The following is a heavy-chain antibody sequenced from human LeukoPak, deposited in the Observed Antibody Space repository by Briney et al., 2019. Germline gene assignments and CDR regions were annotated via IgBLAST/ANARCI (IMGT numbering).Heavy chain of an antibody. CDR2: ISSSNSYT. J-gene: IGHJ1*01. CDR3: ASTGCSGGSCTVYFQH. D-gene: IGHD2-15*01. Sequence: GGSLRLSCAASGFTFSDYYMSWIRQAPGMGLEWVSYISSSNSYTNYADSVKGRFTISRDNTKNSLYLQMNSLRAEDTAVYHCASTGCSGGSCTVYFQHWGQGTLVTVSS. CDR1: GFTFSDYY. V-gene: IGHV3-11*06.